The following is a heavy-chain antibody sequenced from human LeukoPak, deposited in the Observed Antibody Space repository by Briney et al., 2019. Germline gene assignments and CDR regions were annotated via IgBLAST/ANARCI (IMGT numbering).Heavy chain of an antibody. J-gene: IGHJ5*02. CDR2: IYYSGST. V-gene: IGHV4-59*12. CDR1: GGSISSYY. CDR3: ARGVSVITQQLGLNWFDP. D-gene: IGHD6-13*01. Sequence: KASETLSLTCTVSGGSISSYYWSWIRQPPGKGLEWIGYIYYSGSTNYNPSLKSRVTISVDTPKNQFSLKLSSVAAADTAVYYCARGVSVITQQLGLNWFDPWGQGTLVTVSS.